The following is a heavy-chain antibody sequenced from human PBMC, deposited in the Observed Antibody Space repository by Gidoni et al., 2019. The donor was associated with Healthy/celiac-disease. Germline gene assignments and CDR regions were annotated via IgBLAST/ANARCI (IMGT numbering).Heavy chain of an antibody. D-gene: IGHD2-21*02. CDR2: INHSGST. V-gene: IGHV4-34*01. Sequence: QLQQWGAGLFKPSETLSRTCAVYGGSCSAYYWSWIRQRPGKGLAWIGEINHSGSTNDMSDLKNRVTISVDSSKNQFTLKLSYVTAADTAEYYCAKGVANWGGDCPYYFDYWGQGTLVTVSS. J-gene: IGHJ4*02. CDR1: GGSCSAYY. CDR3: AKGVANWGGDCPYYFDY.